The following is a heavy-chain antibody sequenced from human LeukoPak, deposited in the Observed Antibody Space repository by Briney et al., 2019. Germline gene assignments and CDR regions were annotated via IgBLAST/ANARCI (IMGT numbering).Heavy chain of an antibody. J-gene: IGHJ4*02. CDR2: INSDGSST. CDR1: GFTFNSYW. Sequence: GGSLRLSCAASGFTFNSYWMHWVRQAPGKGLVWVSRINSDGSSTSYADSVKGRFTISRDNAKNSLYLQMNSLRAEDTAVYYCARVQKSRKSVASAVDCWGQGTVVIVSS. CDR3: ARVQKSRKSVASAVDC. D-gene: IGHD5-12*01. V-gene: IGHV3-74*01.